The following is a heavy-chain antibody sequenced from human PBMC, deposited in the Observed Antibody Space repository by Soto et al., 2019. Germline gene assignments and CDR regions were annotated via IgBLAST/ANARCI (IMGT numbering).Heavy chain of an antibody. V-gene: IGHV1-24*01. CDR1: GYALTELS. D-gene: IGHD2-2*01. CDR2: FDPEDGET. CDR3: ATGGPAPRYYYYYYMDV. J-gene: IGHJ6*03. Sequence: ASVKVSCKASGYALTELSMHWVRQAPGKGLEWMGGFDPEDGETIYAQKFQGRVTMTEDTSTDTAYMELSSLRSEDTAVYYCATGGPAPRYYYYYYMDVWGKGTTVTVSS.